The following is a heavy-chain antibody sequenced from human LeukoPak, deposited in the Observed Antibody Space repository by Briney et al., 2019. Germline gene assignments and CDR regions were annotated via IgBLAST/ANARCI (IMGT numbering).Heavy chain of an antibody. Sequence: ASVKVSCKASGGTFSNYAINWVRQAPGQGLEWKGRIIPIFGTINYAQKFQGRVTIITDEFTSTAYMELSSLRSEDTAMYYCARDKDTYGDQGVYFDYWGQGTLVTVSS. J-gene: IGHJ4*02. CDR2: IIPIFGTI. CDR1: GGTFSNYA. V-gene: IGHV1-69*05. CDR3: ARDKDTYGDQGVYFDY. D-gene: IGHD4-17*01.